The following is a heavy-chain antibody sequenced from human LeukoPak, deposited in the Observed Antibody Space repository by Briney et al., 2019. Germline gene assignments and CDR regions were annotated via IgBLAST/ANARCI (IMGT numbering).Heavy chain of an antibody. CDR2: VFHTGST. J-gene: IGHJ4*02. CDR1: GYSISSGYY. Sequence: SETLSLTCAVSGYSISSGYYWGWIRQPPGKGLEWIGSVFHTGSTYYIPSLKSRVTTSVDTSKNQFSLEVSSVTAADTAVYYCARGISTTGHDYWGPGTLVTVSS. V-gene: IGHV4-38-2*01. CDR3: ARGISTTGHDY. D-gene: IGHD4-11*01.